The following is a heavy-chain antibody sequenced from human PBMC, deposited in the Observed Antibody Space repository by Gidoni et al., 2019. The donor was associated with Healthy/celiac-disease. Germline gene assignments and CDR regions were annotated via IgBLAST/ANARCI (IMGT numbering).Heavy chain of an antibody. J-gene: IGHJ3*02. CDR2: IKSKTDGGTT. V-gene: IGHV3-15*01. Sequence: CPASGFTFSNAWMSWVRQAPGKGLEWVGRIKSKTDGGTTDVAAPVKGRFTISRDDSKNTLYLQMNSLKTEDPAVHYRTTDKEGGAAFDIWGQGTMVTVSS. CDR3: TTDKEGGAAFDI. D-gene: IGHD1-26*01. CDR1: GFTFSNAW.